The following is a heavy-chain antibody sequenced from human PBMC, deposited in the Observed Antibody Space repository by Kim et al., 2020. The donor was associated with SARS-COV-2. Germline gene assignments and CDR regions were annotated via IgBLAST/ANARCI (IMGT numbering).Heavy chain of an antibody. V-gene: IGHV3-23*01. D-gene: IGHD6-19*01. CDR1: GFTFRNYA. CDR2: ISNSGSGT. Sequence: GGSLRLSCEASGFTFRNYAMNWVRQAPGKGLEWVSGISNSGSGTYYADSVKGRFTISRDNSKDTLSLQINSLRVDDTAVYYCANSPLGVADAMYVWGKGTTVIVSS. CDR3: ANSPLGVADAMYV. J-gene: IGHJ6*03.